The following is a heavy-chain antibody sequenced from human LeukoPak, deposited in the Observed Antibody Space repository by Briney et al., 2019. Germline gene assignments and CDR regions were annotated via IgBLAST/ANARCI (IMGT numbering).Heavy chain of an antibody. J-gene: IGHJ4*02. CDR2: ISYDGSNK. Sequence: PGGSLRLSCAASGFTFSSYGMHWVRQAPGKGLEWVAVISYDGSNKYYADSVKGRFTISRDNSKNTLYLQMNSLRAEDTAVYYCALGVRLGELSLSGWGQGTLVTVSS. CDR3: ALGVRLGELSLSG. D-gene: IGHD3-16*02. CDR1: GFTFSSYG. V-gene: IGHV3-30*03.